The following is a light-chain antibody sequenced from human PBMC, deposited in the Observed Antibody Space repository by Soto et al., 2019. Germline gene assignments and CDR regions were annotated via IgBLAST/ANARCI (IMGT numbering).Light chain of an antibody. Sequence: EIVLTQSPGTLSLSPGERATLSCRASQRVNSRLAWYQHKPGQAPRLLISGASSRATGIPDRFSGSGSATDFTLTISRLEPEDFALYYCQHYGRSPITFGQGTRLEIK. CDR2: GAS. CDR1: QRVNSR. V-gene: IGKV3-20*01. J-gene: IGKJ5*01. CDR3: QHYGRSPIT.